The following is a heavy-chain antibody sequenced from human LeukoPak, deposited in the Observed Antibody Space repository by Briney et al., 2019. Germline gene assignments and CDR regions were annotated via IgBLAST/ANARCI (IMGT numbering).Heavy chain of an antibody. J-gene: IGHJ4*02. CDR1: GGSIISTTYY. CDR2: INHSGST. V-gene: IGHV4-39*07. Sequence: SETLSLTCTVSGGSIISTTYYWGWIRQPPGKGLEWIGEINHSGSTNYNPSLKSRVTISVDTSKNQFSLKLNSVTAADTAVYYCASRGTRARWGQGTLVTVSS. D-gene: IGHD3-10*01. CDR3: ASRGTRAR.